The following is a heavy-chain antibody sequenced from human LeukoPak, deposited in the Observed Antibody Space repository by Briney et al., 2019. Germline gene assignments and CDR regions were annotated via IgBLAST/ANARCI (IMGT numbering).Heavy chain of an antibody. Sequence: GGSLRLSCAASGLTFSSYSMNWVRQAPGKGLEWVSSISSSSSYIYYADSVKGRFTISRDNAKNSLYLQMNSLRAEDTAVYYCARRDHYYGSGSYGGGYFDYWGQGTLVTVSS. CDR1: GLTFSSYS. V-gene: IGHV3-21*01. CDR3: ARRDHYYGSGSYGGGYFDY. D-gene: IGHD3-10*01. CDR2: ISSSSSYI. J-gene: IGHJ4*02.